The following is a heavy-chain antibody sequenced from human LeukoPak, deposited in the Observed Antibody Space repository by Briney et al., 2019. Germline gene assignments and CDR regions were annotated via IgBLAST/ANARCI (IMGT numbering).Heavy chain of an antibody. CDR3: ARAGDGDLDY. CDR1: GFTFSSHW. CDR2: IHRDGSSP. D-gene: IGHD5-24*01. V-gene: IGHV3-74*01. J-gene: IGHJ4*02. Sequence: GGSLRLSCAASGFTFSSHWMHWVRQGPGKGLVWVSRIHRDGSSPSYADSVKGRFTITRDNAKNTVYLQMNSLRAEDTAVYYCARAGDGDLDYWGQGTLVTVSS.